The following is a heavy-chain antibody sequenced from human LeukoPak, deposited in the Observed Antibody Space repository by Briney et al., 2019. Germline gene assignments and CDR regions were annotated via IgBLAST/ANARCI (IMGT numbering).Heavy chain of an antibody. CDR1: GFSLSTSGMC. CDR2: IDWDDDK. D-gene: IGHD1-26*01. CDR3: ARSSRVGATYYFDY. J-gene: IGHJ4*02. Sequence: ESGPALVKPTQTLTLTCTFSGFSLSTSGMCVSWIRQPPGTALEWLARIDWDDDKYYNTSLKTRLTISKDTSKNQVVLTMTNMDPVDTATYYCARSSRVGATYYFDYWGQGTLVTVSS. V-gene: IGHV2-70*11.